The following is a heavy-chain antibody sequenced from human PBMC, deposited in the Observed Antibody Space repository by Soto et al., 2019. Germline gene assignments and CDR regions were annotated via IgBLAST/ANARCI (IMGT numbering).Heavy chain of an antibody. D-gene: IGHD3-10*01. CDR1: GYSFTSFY. J-gene: IGHJ4*02. CDR2: INPIGGST. Sequence: QVQLVQSGAEVKKPGASVKVSCKASGYSFTSFYIHWVRQAPGQGLEWMGIINPIGGSTTYAQRFQGRVTMTRDTSTSTVYMELSRLRSDATAVYYCARDRGHYWGEGTLVAVSS. CDR3: ARDRGHY. V-gene: IGHV1-46*01.